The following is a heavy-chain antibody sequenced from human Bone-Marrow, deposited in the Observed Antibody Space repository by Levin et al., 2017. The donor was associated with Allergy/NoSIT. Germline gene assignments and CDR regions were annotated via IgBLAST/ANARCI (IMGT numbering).Heavy chain of an antibody. Sequence: SETLSLTCTVSGGSINSSNYYWGWIREPPGKGLEWIGSMYYSGSTYYNPSLKSRVTISVDTSKNQFSLKLTSVTAADTAVYYCARGARGYSYGWGQGTLVTVSS. V-gene: IGHV4-39*01. CDR3: ARGARGYSYG. CDR1: GGSINSSNYY. CDR2: MYYSGST. D-gene: IGHD5-18*01. J-gene: IGHJ4*02.